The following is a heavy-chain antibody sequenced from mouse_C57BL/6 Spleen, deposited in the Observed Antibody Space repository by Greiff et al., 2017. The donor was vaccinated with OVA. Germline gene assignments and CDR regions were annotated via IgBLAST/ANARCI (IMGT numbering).Heavy chain of an antibody. CDR2: IYPRSGNT. CDR1: GYTFTSYG. D-gene: IGHD1-1*01. V-gene: IGHV1-81*01. CDR3: ARPSFTTVVGDY. J-gene: IGHJ2*01. Sequence: QVQLQQSGAELARPGASVKLSCKASGYTFTSYGISWVKQRPGQGLEWIGEIYPRSGNTYYNEKFKGKATLTADKSSSTAYMELRSLTSEDSAVYFCARPSFTTVVGDYWGQGTTLTVSS.